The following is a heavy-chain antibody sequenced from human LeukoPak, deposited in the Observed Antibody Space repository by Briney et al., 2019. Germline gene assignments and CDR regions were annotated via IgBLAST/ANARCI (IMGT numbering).Heavy chain of an antibody. D-gene: IGHD1-26*01. V-gene: IGHV1-18*01. CDR2: ISAYNGNT. J-gene: IGHJ5*01. CDR3: ARVGYSGSYYGWFDS. Sequence: GASVKVSCKASGYTFTSYGISWVRQAPGQGLEWMGWISAYNGNTNYAQKLQGRVTMTTDTSTSTAYMELRSLRSEDTAVYYCARVGYSGSYYGWFDSWGQGTLVTVSS. CDR1: GYTFTSYG.